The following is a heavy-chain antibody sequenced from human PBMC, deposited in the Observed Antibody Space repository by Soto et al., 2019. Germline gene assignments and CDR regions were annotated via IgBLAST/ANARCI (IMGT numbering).Heavy chain of an antibody. CDR1: SGSISVTDVF. V-gene: IGHV4-39*01. D-gene: IGHD1-20*01. Sequence: SETLSLTCTVSSGSISVTDVFWGWVRQPPGKGLEWIGNVDYSGTAYFSPSLATRVTFHVDTSKNQFSLTLYSVTAADTAAYYCARITGRHLDYWGQGILVTVSS. CDR3: ARITGRHLDY. CDR2: VDYSGTA. J-gene: IGHJ4*02.